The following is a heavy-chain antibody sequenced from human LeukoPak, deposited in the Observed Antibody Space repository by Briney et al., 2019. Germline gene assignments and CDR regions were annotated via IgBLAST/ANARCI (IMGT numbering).Heavy chain of an antibody. CDR1: GFTFSSYW. CDR3: ATDPYYDFWSGSGVGY. D-gene: IGHD3-3*01. J-gene: IGHJ4*02. CDR2: INSDGSST. Sequence: GGSLRLSCAASGFTFSSYWMHWVRQAPGKGLVWVSRINSDGSSTGYADSVKGRFTISRDNAKNTLYLQMNSLRAEDTAVYYCATDPYYDFWSGSGVGYWGQGTLVTVSS. V-gene: IGHV3-74*01.